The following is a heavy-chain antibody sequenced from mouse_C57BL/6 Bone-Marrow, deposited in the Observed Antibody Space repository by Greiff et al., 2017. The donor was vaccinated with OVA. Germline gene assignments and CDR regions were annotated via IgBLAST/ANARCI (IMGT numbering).Heavy chain of an antibody. CDR1: GNPFISYR. CDR2: INPSSGYN. CDR3: AREDGNWFAY. V-gene: IGHV1-4*01. D-gene: IGHD2-1*01. J-gene: IGHJ3*01. Sequence: QVQLQQSGAELARPGASVKMSCKASGNPFISYRRNWVKQRPGQGLEWIGYINPSSGYNKYNQKFKDKATFTADKSSSTAYMQLSSLTSEDSAVYYCAREDGNWFAYWGQGTLVTVSA.